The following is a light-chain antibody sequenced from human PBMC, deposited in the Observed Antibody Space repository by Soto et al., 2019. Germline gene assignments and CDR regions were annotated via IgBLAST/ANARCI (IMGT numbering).Light chain of an antibody. V-gene: IGKV2-30*01. Sequence: DVVLTQSPLSLPVTLGQPASISCRSSQSLVWSDGNTYLNWFQQRPGQSPRRLIYKASNRDSGVPDRFSGSGSGTDFTLKISRVEAEDVGIYYCMQGTHWPWTFGQGTKVEIK. CDR2: KAS. CDR3: MQGTHWPWT. CDR1: QSLVWSDGNTY. J-gene: IGKJ1*01.